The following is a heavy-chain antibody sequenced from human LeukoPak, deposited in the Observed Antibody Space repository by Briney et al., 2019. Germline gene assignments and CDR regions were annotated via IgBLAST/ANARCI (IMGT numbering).Heavy chain of an antibody. J-gene: IGHJ3*02. CDR3: ARQLNAFGI. V-gene: IGHV4-39*01. Sequence: PSETLSLTCTVSGGSISSSSYYWGWIRQPPGKGLEWIGSIYYSGSTYYNPSLKSRVTISVDTSKNQFSLKLSSVTAADTAVYYCARQLNAFGIWGQGTMVTVSS. CDR1: GGSISSSSYY. CDR2: IYYSGST. D-gene: IGHD4/OR15-4a*01.